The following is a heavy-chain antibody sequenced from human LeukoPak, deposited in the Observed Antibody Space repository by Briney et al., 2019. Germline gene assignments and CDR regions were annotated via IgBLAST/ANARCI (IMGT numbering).Heavy chain of an antibody. J-gene: IGHJ4*02. CDR2: ITSKTNSYAT. CDR3: ARDVGARLPGY. V-gene: IGHV3-73*01. CDR1: GFTFSSYG. D-gene: IGHD6-6*01. Sequence: GGSLRLSCAASGFTFSSYGMHWVRQASGKGLEWVGRITSKTNSYATAYAVSVKGRFTISRDDSKNTAYLQMSSLKTEDTAVYYCARDVGARLPGYWGQGILVTVSS.